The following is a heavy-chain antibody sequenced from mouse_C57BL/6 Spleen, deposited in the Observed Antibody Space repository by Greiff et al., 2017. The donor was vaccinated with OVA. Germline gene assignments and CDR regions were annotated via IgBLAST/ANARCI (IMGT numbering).Heavy chain of an antibody. CDR2: ISDGGSYT. Sequence: DVMLVESGGGLVKPGGSLKLSCAASGFTFSSYAMSWVRQTPEKRLEWVATISDGGSYTFYPANVKGRFTISRDNAKNNLYLQMSLLKSEDTALYYCARERAMDYWGQGTSVTVSS. V-gene: IGHV5-4*01. CDR3: ARERAMDY. J-gene: IGHJ4*01. CDR1: GFTFSSYA.